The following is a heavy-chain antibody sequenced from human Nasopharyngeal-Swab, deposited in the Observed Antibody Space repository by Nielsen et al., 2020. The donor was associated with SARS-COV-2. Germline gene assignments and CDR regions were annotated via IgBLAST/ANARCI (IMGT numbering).Heavy chain of an antibody. J-gene: IGHJ1*01. V-gene: IGHV1-8*01. CDR2: TQLNNGKT. CDR3: ARMMAGYDGYLQN. Sequence: KVSCKASGYTFTSYDINWVRQAPGHGLEWLGRTQLNNGKTVFAQKFQGRVTMTWNTSITTAYMRLSGLRSDDTAVYYCARMMAGYDGYLQNWGQGTLVTVSS. CDR1: GYTFTSYD. D-gene: IGHD2-2*03.